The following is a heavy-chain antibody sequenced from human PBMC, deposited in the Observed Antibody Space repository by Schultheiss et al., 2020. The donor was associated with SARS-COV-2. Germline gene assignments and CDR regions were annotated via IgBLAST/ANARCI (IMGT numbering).Heavy chain of an antibody. V-gene: IGHV3-49*04. CDR1: GFAFGDYA. J-gene: IGHJ6*02. Sequence: SLRLSCTASGFAFGDYAMSWVRQAPGKGLEWVGFIRSKAYGGTTEYAASVKGRFTISRDDSKSIAYLQMNSLKTEDTAVYYCTREAHGMDVWGQGTTVTVSS. CDR2: IRSKAYGGTT. CDR3: TREAHGMDV.